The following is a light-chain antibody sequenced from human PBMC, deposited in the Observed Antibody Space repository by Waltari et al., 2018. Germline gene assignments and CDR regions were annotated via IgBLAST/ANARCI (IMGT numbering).Light chain of an antibody. CDR3: SSYMNSSLV. CDR1: SSHIGGYKY. V-gene: IGLV2-14*01. J-gene: IGLJ3*02. CDR2: VVS. Sequence: QSALTQPASVSGSPGQSITISCTGTSSHIGGYKYVSWYQPHPGKAPKLMIYVVSNRPSGVSNRFSGSKSGSTASLTISGLQSEDEADYYCSSYMNSSLVFGAGTKVTVL.